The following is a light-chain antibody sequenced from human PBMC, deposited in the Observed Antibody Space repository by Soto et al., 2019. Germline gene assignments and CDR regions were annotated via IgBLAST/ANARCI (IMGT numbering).Light chain of an antibody. V-gene: IGKV3-20*01. Sequence: EIVLTQSPGTKSLSPGGRATLSCRASQSVSGSSLAWYQQRPGQAPRLLIYAVSNRATGVPDRFSGSGSGTDFTLTIRRLEPEDFAVYFCQQYVSSGFTFGPGTKVDIK. CDR1: QSVSGSS. J-gene: IGKJ3*01. CDR2: AVS. CDR3: QQYVSSGFT.